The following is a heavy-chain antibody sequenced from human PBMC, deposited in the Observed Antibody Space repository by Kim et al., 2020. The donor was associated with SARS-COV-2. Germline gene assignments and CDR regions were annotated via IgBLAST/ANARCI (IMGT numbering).Heavy chain of an antibody. CDR3: VKVTSPVRYCSGGSCANGWFDP. Sequence: GGSLRLSCSASGFTFSSYAMHWVRQAPGKGLEYVSAISSNGGSTYYADSVKGRFTISRDNSKNTLYLQMSSLRAEDTAGYYCVKVTSPVRYCSGGSCANGWFDPWGQGTLVTVSS. J-gene: IGHJ5*02. CDR2: ISSNGGST. D-gene: IGHD2-15*01. CDR1: GFTFSSYA. V-gene: IGHV3-64D*06.